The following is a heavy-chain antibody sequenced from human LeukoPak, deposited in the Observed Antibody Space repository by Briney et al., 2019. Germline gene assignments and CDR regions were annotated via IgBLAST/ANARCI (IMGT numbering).Heavy chain of an antibody. CDR3: ARQGVGATDF. V-gene: IGHV4-39*01. Sequence: SETLSLTCSVSGGSINSYGYYWAWIRQPSGKRPEWIGSIFYSGSTHYNPSLQSRITISADTSKGQFSLKLSSVTAADTAVYYCARQGVGATDFWGQGSLVTVSS. CDR1: GGSINSYGYY. CDR2: IFYSGST. J-gene: IGHJ4*02. D-gene: IGHD1-26*01.